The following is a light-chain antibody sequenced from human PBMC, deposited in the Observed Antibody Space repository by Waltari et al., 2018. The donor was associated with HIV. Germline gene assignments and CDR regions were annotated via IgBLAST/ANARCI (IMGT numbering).Light chain of an antibody. CDR3: QSYDSSNRV. J-gene: IGLJ3*02. V-gene: IGLV6-57*01. Sequence: NFMLTHTHSVSESPGQTVTISCTRSSGSIASNYVQWYQQRPGRSPTTVIYEDNQRPSGVPYRFSGSIDSTSNSASLTISGLKTEDEADYYCQSYDSSNRVFGGGTKLTVL. CDR1: SGSIASNY. CDR2: EDN.